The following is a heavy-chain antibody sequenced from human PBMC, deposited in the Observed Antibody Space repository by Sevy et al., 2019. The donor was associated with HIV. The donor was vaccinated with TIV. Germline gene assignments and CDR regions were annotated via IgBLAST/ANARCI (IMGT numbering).Heavy chain of an antibody. CDR1: GGSISNYY. CDR3: ARRGYDSSGYYNAFDI. Sequence: SETLSLTCTVSGGSISNYYWNWIRQPPGKGLERIGYIYYSGSTNYNPSLKSRFSISVATSRNQFSLNLRSMTAADTAVYYCARRGYDSSGYYNAFDIWGQGTMVTVSS. V-gene: IGHV4-59*01. CDR2: IYYSGST. D-gene: IGHD3-22*01. J-gene: IGHJ3*02.